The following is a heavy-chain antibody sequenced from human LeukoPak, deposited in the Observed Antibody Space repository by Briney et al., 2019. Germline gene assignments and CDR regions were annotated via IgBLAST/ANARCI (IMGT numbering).Heavy chain of an antibody. CDR2: ISRSGTNK. J-gene: IGHJ4*02. V-gene: IGHV3-53*01. Sequence: PGGSLRLSCAASGFTVSSNYMNWVRQAPGKGLEWVSVISRSGTNKYYADSVKGRFSISRDTSRDTLYLQMSSLRAEDTAIYYCARSATRITGNVEHYFDYWGQGTLVTVSS. D-gene: IGHD1-20*01. CDR3: ARSATRITGNVEHYFDY. CDR1: GFTVSSNY.